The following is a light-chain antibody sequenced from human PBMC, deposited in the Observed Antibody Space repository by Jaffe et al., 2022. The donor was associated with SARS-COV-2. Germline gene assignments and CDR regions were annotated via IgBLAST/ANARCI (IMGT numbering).Light chain of an antibody. CDR1: QSISSD. CDR3: HQRSKWPRT. CDR2: DAS. V-gene: IGKV3-11*01. J-gene: IGKJ2*01. Sequence: EIVLTQSPATLSLSPGERATLSCRASQSISSDLAWFQQKRGQAPRLLIYDASNRATGIPARFSGSGSGTDFTLTISSLEPEDFAVYYCHQRSKWPRTFGQGAKLEIK.